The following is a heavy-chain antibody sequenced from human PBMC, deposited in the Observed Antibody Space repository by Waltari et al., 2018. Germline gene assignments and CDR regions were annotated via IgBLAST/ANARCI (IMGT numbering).Heavy chain of an antibody. CDR1: GGSISSYY. V-gene: IGHV4-59*01. CDR2: IYYSGST. CDR3: ARDKGLAARPGDAFDI. Sequence: QVQLQESGPGLVKPSETLSLTCTVSGGSISSYYWSWIRQPPGKGLEWIGYIYYSGSTHSHPSLKSRVTISLDTSKNQFSLKLISVTAADTAVYYCARDKGLAARPGDAFDIWGQGTMVTVSS. J-gene: IGHJ3*02. D-gene: IGHD6-6*01.